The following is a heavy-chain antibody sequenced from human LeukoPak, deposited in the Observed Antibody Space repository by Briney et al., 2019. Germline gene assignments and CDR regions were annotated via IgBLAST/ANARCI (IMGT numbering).Heavy chain of an antibody. D-gene: IGHD2-21*01. V-gene: IGHV4-34*01. CDR3: ARAGIGGASASFDY. J-gene: IGHJ4*02. CDR1: GGSFSDYY. Sequence: PSETLSLTCAVYGGSFSDYYWSWIRQPPGKGLEWIGEINHSGSTNYNPSLKSRVTILVDTSKNQFSLKLISVTAADTAVYYCARAGIGGASASFDYWGQGTLVTVSS. CDR2: INHSGST.